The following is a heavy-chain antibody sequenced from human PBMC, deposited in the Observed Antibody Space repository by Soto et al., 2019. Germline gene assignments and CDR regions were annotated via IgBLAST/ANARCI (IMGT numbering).Heavy chain of an antibody. D-gene: IGHD6-19*01. Sequence: SETLSLTCTVSGGSISSSSYYWGWIRQPPGKGLEWIGSIYYSGSTYYNPSLKSRVTISVDTSKNQFSLKLSSVTAADTAVYYCARHLMSYSSGWSLWSAVRKRSHQGEPFDYWGQGTLVTVSS. CDR1: GGSISSSSYY. CDR2: IYYSGST. V-gene: IGHV4-39*01. J-gene: IGHJ4*02. CDR3: ARHLMSYSSGWSLWSAVRKRSHQGEPFDY.